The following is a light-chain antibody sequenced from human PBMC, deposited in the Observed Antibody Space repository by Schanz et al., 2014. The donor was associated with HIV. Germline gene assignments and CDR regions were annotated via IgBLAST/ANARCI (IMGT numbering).Light chain of an antibody. J-gene: IGKJ2*01. V-gene: IGKV3-15*01. Sequence: EIVLTQSPATLSVSPGERATLSCRAGQSVNNYLAWYQQKPGQTPRLLIYGASTRATGIPARFSGSGSGTEFTLTISSLQSEDFAVYYCQQYNNWPPFTFGQGTKLEIK. CDR1: QSVNNY. CDR3: QQYNNWPPFT. CDR2: GAS.